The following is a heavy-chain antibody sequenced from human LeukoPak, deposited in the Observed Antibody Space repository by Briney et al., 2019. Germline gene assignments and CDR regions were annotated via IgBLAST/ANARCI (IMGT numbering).Heavy chain of an antibody. CDR2: TRKKANSYTT. Sequence: GGSLRLSCAASGFTFSDHYVDWVRQAPGKGLEWVGRTRKKANSYTTEYAASVKGRFTISRDDSKNSLYLQMNSLKAEDTAVYYCARVGGDTGRSFDYWGQGTLVTVSS. V-gene: IGHV3-72*01. CDR1: GFTFSDHY. D-gene: IGHD5-18*01. J-gene: IGHJ4*02. CDR3: ARVGGDTGRSFDY.